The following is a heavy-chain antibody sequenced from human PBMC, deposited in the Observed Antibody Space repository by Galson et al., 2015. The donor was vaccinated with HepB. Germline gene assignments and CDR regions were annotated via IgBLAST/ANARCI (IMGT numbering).Heavy chain of an antibody. V-gene: IGHV3-23*01. Sequence: SLRLSCAASGFTFSSYAMGWVRQAPGKGLEWVSGITGSGGNIYYAGSVKGRFTISRDNSKTTLYLQMNRLRAEDTAVYYCAKDGYIVATQIYGMDVWGQGTTVTVSS. CDR2: ITGSGGNI. CDR3: AKDGYIVATQIYGMDV. J-gene: IGHJ6*02. D-gene: IGHD5-12*01. CDR1: GFTFSSYA.